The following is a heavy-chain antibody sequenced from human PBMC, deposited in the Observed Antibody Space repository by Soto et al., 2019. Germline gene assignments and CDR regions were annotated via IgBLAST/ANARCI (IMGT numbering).Heavy chain of an antibody. CDR1: GFTFSSYG. Sequence: QVQLVESGGGVVQPGRSLRLSCAASGFTFSSYGMHWVRQAPGKGLEWVAVIWVDGSNKFYAASVKGRFTISRDNSKNTVSLQMNSLSDEASAAYYCATTGPYWGQGTLVTVSS. CDR3: ATTGPY. V-gene: IGHV3-33*01. J-gene: IGHJ4*02. CDR2: IWVDGSNK.